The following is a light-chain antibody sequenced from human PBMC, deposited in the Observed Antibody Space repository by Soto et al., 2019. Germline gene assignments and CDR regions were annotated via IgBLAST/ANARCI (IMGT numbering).Light chain of an antibody. CDR3: QQYGSSPFT. Sequence: ELVLTQSPVTLSSSPGERATLSCRASQSVSSSYLAWYQQKPGQAPRLLIYGASSRATGIPDRFSGSGSGTDFTLTISRLEPEDFAVYYCQQYGSSPFTFGPGTKVDIK. V-gene: IGKV3-20*01. CDR2: GAS. J-gene: IGKJ3*01. CDR1: QSVSSSY.